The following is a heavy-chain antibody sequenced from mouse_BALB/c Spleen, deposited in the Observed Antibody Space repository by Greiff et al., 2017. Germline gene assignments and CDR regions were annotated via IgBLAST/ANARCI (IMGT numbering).Heavy chain of an antibody. Sequence: DVKLQESGPGLVKPSQSLSLTCTVTGYSITSDYAWNWIRQFPGNKLEWMGYISYSGSTSYNPSLKSRISITRDTSKNQFFLQLNSVTTEDTATYYCARFYYGYWFAYWGQGTLVTVSA. V-gene: IGHV3-2*02. CDR2: ISYSGST. CDR3: ARFYYGYWFAY. J-gene: IGHJ3*01. D-gene: IGHD1-2*01. CDR1: GYSITSDYA.